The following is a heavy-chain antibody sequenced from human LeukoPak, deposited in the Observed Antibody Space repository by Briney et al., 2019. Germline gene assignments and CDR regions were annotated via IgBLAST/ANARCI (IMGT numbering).Heavy chain of an antibody. CDR2: INAGNGNT. CDR1: GYTFTSYA. Sequence: GASVKVSCKASGYTFTSYAMHWVRQAPGQRLEWMGWINAGNGNTKYSQKFQGRVTIARDTSASTAYMELSSLRSEDTAVYYCARDPTYYYDSSGYLDYWGQGTLVTVSS. J-gene: IGHJ4*02. D-gene: IGHD3-22*01. CDR3: ARDPTYYYDSSGYLDY. V-gene: IGHV1-3*01.